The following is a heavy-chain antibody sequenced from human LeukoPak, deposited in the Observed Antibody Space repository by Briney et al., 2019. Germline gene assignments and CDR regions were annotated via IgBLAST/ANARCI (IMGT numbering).Heavy chain of an antibody. CDR2: ISSRGSYT. CDR3: ARIDAFDI. J-gene: IGHJ3*02. CDR1: GFTFSNYN. V-gene: IGHV3-21*06. Sequence: GGSLRLSCAASGFTFSNYNMNWVRQAPGKGLEWVSYISSRGSYTYYADSVKGRFTISRDNAKNSLYLQMNSLGAEDTAVYYCARIDAFDIWGQGTMVTVSS.